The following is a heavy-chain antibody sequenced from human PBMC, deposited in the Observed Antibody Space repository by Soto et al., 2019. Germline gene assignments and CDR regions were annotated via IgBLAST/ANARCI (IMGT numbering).Heavy chain of an antibody. Sequence: ASETLSLTCTVSGGSISSSSYYWGWIRQPPGKGLEWIGSIYYSGSTYYNPSLKSRVTISVDTSKNQFSLKLSSVTAADTAVYYCARLPRWEYGKQNWFDPWGQGTLVTVSS. J-gene: IGHJ5*02. V-gene: IGHV4-39*01. CDR3: ARLPRWEYGKQNWFDP. CDR2: IYYSGST. D-gene: IGHD1-26*01. CDR1: GGSISSSSYY.